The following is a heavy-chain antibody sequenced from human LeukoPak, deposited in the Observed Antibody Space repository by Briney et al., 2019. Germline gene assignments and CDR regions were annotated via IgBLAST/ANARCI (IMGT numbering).Heavy chain of an antibody. CDR2: MNPNSGNT. J-gene: IGHJ6*03. Sequence: ASVKVSCKASGCTFTSYDINWVRQATGQGLEWMGWMNPNSGNTGYAQKFQGRVTITRNTSISTAYMELSSLRSEDTAVYYCARGRRNMVRGVIVYYYYYMDVWGKGTTVTVSS. V-gene: IGHV1-8*03. D-gene: IGHD3-10*01. CDR1: GCTFTSYD. CDR3: ARGRRNMVRGVIVYYYYYMDV.